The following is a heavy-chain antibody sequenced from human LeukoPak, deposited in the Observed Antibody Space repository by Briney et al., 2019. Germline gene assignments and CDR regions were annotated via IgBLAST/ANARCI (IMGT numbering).Heavy chain of an antibody. CDR3: ARANWNDPFDY. J-gene: IGHJ4*02. CDR2: IYHSGST. D-gene: IGHD1-20*01. Sequence: QXXXXXLEWIGSIYHSGSTYYNPSLKSRVTISVDTSKNQFSLKLSSVTAADTAVYYCARANWNDPFDYWGQGTLVTVSS. V-gene: IGHV4-38-2*02.